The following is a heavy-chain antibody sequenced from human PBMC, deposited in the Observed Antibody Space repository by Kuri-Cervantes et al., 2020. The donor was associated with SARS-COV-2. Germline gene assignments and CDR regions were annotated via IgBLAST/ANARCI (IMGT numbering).Heavy chain of an antibody. CDR1: GGTFSSYA. V-gene: IGHV1-69*06. J-gene: IGHJ4*02. CDR3: ATNYDFWSGYIPYYFDY. Sequence: SVTVSCKASGGTFSSYAISWARQAPGQGLEWMGGIIPIFGTANYAQKFQGRVTLTADKSTSTAYMEMSSLRSEDTAVYYCATNYDFWSGYIPYYFDYWGQGTLVTGYS. D-gene: IGHD3-3*01. CDR2: IIPIFGTA.